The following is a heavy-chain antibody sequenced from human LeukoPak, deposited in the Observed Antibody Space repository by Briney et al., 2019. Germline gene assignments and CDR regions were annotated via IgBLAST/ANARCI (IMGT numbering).Heavy chain of an antibody. CDR2: MNPNSGNT. Sequence: ASVKVSCKASGYTFTRYYMHWVRQATGQGLAWMGWMNPNSGNTGYAQKFQGRVTMTRNTSISTAYMELSSLRSEDTAVYYCARVGYSGYDQPWGQGTLVTVSS. D-gene: IGHD5-12*01. CDR1: GYTFTRYY. CDR3: ARVGYSGYDQP. V-gene: IGHV1-8*02. J-gene: IGHJ5*02.